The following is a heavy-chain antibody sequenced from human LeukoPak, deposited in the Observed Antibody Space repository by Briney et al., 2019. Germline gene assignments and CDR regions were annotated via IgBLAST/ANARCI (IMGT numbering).Heavy chain of an antibody. D-gene: IGHD6-13*01. Sequence: GGSLRLSCAASGFTVSSNCMSWVRQAPGKGLAWVSLIYSGGSTYYADSVKGRFTISRDNSKNTLYLQMNSLRAEDTAVYYCARDRVIAAAGTTYYYYGMDVWGQGTTVTVSS. J-gene: IGHJ6*02. CDR1: GFTVSSNC. CDR3: ARDRVIAAAGTTYYYYGMDV. CDR2: IYSGGST. V-gene: IGHV3-66*01.